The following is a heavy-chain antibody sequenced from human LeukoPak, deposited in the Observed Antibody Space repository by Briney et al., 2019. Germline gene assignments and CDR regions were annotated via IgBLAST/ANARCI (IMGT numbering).Heavy chain of an antibody. CDR2: IYYSGST. CDR1: GGSISSYY. CDR3: ARERLVLSFYYGMDV. J-gene: IGHJ6*02. D-gene: IGHD6-6*01. V-gene: IGHV4-59*01. Sequence: KTSETLSLTCTVSGGSISSYYWSWIRQPPGKGLEWIGYIYYSGSTNYNPSLKSRVTISVDTSKNQFSLKLSSVTAADTAVYYCARERLVLSFYYGMDVWGQGTTVTVSS.